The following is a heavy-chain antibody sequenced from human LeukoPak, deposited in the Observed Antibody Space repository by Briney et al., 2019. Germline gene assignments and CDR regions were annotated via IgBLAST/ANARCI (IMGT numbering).Heavy chain of an antibody. D-gene: IGHD3-22*01. CDR3: ARAPSEIGGYYPEYFRH. J-gene: IGHJ1*01. CDR1: GFTFSSYW. Sequence: GGSLRLSCAASGFTFSSYWMHWVRQGPGKGLEWVSGIKSDGNTNYADSVKGRFTTSRDNAKNTVSLQMNSLRAEDTGVYYCARAPSEIGGYYPEYFRHWGQGTLVTVSS. CDR2: IKSDGNT. V-gene: IGHV3-74*01.